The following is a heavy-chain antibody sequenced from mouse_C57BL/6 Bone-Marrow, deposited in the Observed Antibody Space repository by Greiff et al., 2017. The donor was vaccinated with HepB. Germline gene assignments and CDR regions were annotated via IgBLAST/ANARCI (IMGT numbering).Heavy chain of an antibody. Sequence: VQLQQSGPGLVAPSQSLSITCTVSGFSLTSYGVHWVRQPPGKGLEWLVVIWSDGSTTYNSALKSRLSISKDNSKSQVFLKMNSLQTDDTAMYYCARQGDYDYVLYAMDYWGQGTSVTVSS. D-gene: IGHD2-4*01. J-gene: IGHJ4*01. V-gene: IGHV2-6-1*01. CDR3: ARQGDYDYVLYAMDY. CDR1: GFSLTSYG. CDR2: IWSDGST.